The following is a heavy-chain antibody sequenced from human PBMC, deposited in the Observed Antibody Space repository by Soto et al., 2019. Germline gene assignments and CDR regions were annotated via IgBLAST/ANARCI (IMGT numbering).Heavy chain of an antibody. D-gene: IGHD6-13*01. J-gene: IGHJ5*02. CDR3: AKDYASTWYWYFDP. Sequence: NLLQSGGGLVSPGGSLRLSCAASGFSFSNFAMSWVRQAPGTGLEWVPSISGSGDKTYYLDSVKGRFTISRDSTKNPLYLYMNSLGADDTAVYFCAKDYASTWYWYFDPWGQGTLVTVSS. V-gene: IGHV3-23*01. CDR1: GFSFSNFA. CDR2: ISGSGDKT.